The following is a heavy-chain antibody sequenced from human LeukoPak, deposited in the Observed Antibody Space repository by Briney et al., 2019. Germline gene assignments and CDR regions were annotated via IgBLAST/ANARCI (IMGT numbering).Heavy chain of an antibody. D-gene: IGHD5-24*01. CDR3: ARREGYNFDY. Sequence: KPSETLSLTCSVSGYSISSGFYWDWIRQPPGKGLEWIGSFHHSGSTPYNPPLNSRVSISVDTSKNQLSLKLSSVTAADTAVYYCARREGYNFDYWGQGTLVTVSS. J-gene: IGHJ4*02. V-gene: IGHV4-38-2*02. CDR2: FHHSGST. CDR1: GYSISSGFY.